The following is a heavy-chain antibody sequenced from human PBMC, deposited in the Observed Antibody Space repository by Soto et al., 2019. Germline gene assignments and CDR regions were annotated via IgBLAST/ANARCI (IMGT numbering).Heavy chain of an antibody. J-gene: IGHJ6*02. CDR3: ARDHLILPAHDFFYGSDV. CDR2: IPQDGVDG. D-gene: IGHD2-21*02. CDR1: GFIFSMYS. V-gene: IGHV3-7*03. Sequence: GGSLRLSCEVSGFIFSMYSMSWVRQTPGKGLAWVAKIPQDGVDGHYADAVKGRFTISRDNGKNSLYLQMNNLRAEDTAVYYCARDHLILPAHDFFYGSDVWGRGATVTVSS.